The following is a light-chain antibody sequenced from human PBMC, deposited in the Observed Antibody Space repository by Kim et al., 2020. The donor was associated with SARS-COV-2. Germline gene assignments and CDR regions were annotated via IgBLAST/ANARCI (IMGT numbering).Light chain of an antibody. Sequence: AVKLTCNLSTGHPGYAMAWHQHQPDKGLLYLMNVNIDGSHNKGDGIPDRFSGSSSGAERYLTISRLQSEDEAGYYCQTGVTAKWVVGGGTHLTVL. J-gene: IGLJ3*02. CDR2: VNIDGSH. V-gene: IGLV4-69*01. CDR3: QTGVTAKWV. CDR1: TGHPGYA.